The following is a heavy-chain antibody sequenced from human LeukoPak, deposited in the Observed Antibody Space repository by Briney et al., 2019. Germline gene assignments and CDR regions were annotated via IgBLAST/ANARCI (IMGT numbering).Heavy chain of an antibody. D-gene: IGHD5-24*01. Sequence: PGGSLRLSCAASGFTFSPYTMNWVRQAPGKGLEWVSSISSSSDYMFYADSVKGRFTISRGNAKNSLFLQMNSLRAEDTAVYYCARGQMLTIKYDYWGQGTLVTVSS. CDR3: ARGQMLTIKYDY. CDR1: GFTFSPYT. V-gene: IGHV3-21*01. CDR2: ISSSSDYM. J-gene: IGHJ4*02.